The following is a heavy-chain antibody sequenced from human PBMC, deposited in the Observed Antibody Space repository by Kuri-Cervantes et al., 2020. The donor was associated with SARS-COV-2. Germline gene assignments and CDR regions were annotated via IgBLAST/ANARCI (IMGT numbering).Heavy chain of an antibody. CDR1: GGTFSSYA. J-gene: IGHJ4*02. Sequence: SVKVSCKASGGTFSSYAISWVRQAPGQGLEWMGGIIPIFGTANYAQKFQGRVTITADESTSTAYVELSSLRSEDTAVYYCARPPEEGAVTTWCNDYWGQGTLVTVSS. D-gene: IGHD4-17*01. V-gene: IGHV1-69*13. CDR3: ARPPEEGAVTTWCNDY. CDR2: IIPIFGTA.